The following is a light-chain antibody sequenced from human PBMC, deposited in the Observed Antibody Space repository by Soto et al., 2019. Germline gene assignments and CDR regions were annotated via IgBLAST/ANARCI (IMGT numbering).Light chain of an antibody. CDR3: QQSYSTPWT. J-gene: IGKJ1*01. Sequence: DIQMTQSPSSLSASVGDRVTITCRASQSISSYLNWYQQKPGKAPKLLIYAASSLQSGVPSSFSGSGSRTHFTLTISRLQPEDVATYYCQQSYSTPWTFGQGTKVEIK. CDR1: QSISSY. CDR2: AAS. V-gene: IGKV1-39*01.